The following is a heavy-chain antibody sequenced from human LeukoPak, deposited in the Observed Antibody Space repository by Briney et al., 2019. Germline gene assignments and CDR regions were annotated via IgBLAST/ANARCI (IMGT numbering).Heavy chain of an antibody. D-gene: IGHD2-2*01. V-gene: IGHV1-46*01. Sequence: GASVKVSCKTSGYTFTSYHMHWVRQAPGQGLEWLAIIKSTGDTTVYAQKFQGRVTVTRDTSTSTVYMDLSSLSSEDTAVYYCVREDAHTYCFDFWGPGTLVTVSS. CDR1: GYTFTSYH. J-gene: IGHJ4*02. CDR2: IKSTGDTT. CDR3: VREDAHTYCFDF.